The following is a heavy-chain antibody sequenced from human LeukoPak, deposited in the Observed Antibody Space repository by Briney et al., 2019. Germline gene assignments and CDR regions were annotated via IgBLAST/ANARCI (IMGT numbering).Heavy chain of an antibody. CDR3: IRGRVHLDY. Sequence: GGSLRLSCAASGFTFRDYEMTWVRQAPGKGLEWISYISGSGRITSHADSVKGRFTISRDNAKNSLYLQMNSLRAEDTAVYYCIRGRVHLDYWGQGTLVTVSS. J-gene: IGHJ4*02. CDR2: ISGSGRIT. V-gene: IGHV3-48*03. CDR1: GFTFRDYE.